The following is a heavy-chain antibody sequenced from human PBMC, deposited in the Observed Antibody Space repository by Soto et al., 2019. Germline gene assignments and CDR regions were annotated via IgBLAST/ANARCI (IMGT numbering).Heavy chain of an antibody. D-gene: IGHD4-17*01. CDR2: IYPGDSDT. J-gene: IGHJ2*01. CDR3: ARPAAHGDYEDWYFDL. Sequence: EVQLVQSGAEVKKPGESLQISCKGSGYSFTSYWIGWVRQMPGKGLEWMGIIYPGDSDTRYSPSFQGQVTISADKSISTAYLQWSSLKASDTAMYYCARPAAHGDYEDWYFDLWGRGTLVTVSS. CDR1: GYSFTSYW. V-gene: IGHV5-51*03.